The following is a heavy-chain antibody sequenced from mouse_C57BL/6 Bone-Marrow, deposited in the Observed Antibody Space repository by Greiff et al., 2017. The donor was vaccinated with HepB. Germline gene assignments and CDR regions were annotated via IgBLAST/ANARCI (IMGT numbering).Heavy chain of an antibody. CDR3: ARGDYYGSSYWFAY. Sequence: VQLQQPGAELVKPGASVKLSSKASGYTFTSYWMHWVKQRPGQGLEWIGMIHPNSGSTNYNEKFKSKATLTVDKSSSTAYMQLSSLTSEDSAVYYCARGDYYGSSYWFAYWGQGTLVTVSA. V-gene: IGHV1-64*01. D-gene: IGHD1-1*01. J-gene: IGHJ3*01. CDR1: GYTFTSYW. CDR2: IHPNSGST.